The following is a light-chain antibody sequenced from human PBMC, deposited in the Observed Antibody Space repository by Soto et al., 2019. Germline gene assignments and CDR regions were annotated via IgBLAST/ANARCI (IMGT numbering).Light chain of an antibody. Sequence: QAVVTQEPSLTVSPGGTVTLTCGSSTGAVTSGHYPYWSQQKPGQAPRTLIYDTSNKHSWTPARFSGSLRGGKAALTLSGAQPEDEAEYYWLLSYSGAYVVFGGGTKVTVL. V-gene: IGLV7-46*01. CDR3: LLSYSGAYVV. J-gene: IGLJ2*01. CDR2: DTS. CDR1: TGAVTSGHY.